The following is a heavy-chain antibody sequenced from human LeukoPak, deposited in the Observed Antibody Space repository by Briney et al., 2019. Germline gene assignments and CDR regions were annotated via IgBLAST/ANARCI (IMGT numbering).Heavy chain of an antibody. CDR3: ARQGRRQLNAFDI. CDR1: GYTFTSYY. D-gene: IGHD6-13*01. Sequence: ASVKVSCKASGYTFTSYYMHWVRQAPGQGLEWMGIINPSGGSTSYAQKFQGRVTMTRDTSTSTVYMELSRLRSDDTAVYYCARQGRRQLNAFDIWGQGTMVTVSS. CDR2: INPSGGST. V-gene: IGHV1-46*01. J-gene: IGHJ3*02.